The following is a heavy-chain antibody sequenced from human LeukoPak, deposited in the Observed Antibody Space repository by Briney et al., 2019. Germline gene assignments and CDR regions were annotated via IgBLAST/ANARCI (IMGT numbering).Heavy chain of an antibody. D-gene: IGHD2-2*03. CDR3: ARHLDIVVVPAAIYAFDI. J-gene: IGHJ3*02. CDR1: GGSISSYY. V-gene: IGHV4-59*08. Sequence: SSETLSLTCTVSGGSISSYYWSWIRQPPGKGLEWIGYIYYSGSTNYNPSLKSRVTISVDTSKNQFPLKLSSVTAADTAVYYCARHLDIVVVPAAIYAFDIWGQGTMVTVSS. CDR2: IYYSGST.